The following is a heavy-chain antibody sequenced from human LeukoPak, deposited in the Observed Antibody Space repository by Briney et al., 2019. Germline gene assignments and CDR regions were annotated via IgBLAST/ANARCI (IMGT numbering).Heavy chain of an antibody. V-gene: IGHV4-31*03. Sequence: PSQTLSLTCTVSGGSISSGGYYWSWIRRHPGKGLEWIGYIYYSGSTYYNPSLKSRVTISVDTSKNQFSLKLSSVTAADTAVYYCARTWELLRSRKRGDAFDIWGQGTMVTVSS. CDR2: IYYSGST. CDR1: GGSISSGGYY. CDR3: ARTWELLRSRKRGDAFDI. D-gene: IGHD3-10*02. J-gene: IGHJ3*02.